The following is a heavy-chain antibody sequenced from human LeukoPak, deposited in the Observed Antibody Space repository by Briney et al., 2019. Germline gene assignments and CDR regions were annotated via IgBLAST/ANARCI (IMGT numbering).Heavy chain of an antibody. CDR2: IRDDTDGT. J-gene: IGHJ4*02. D-gene: IGHD3-16*01. Sequence: GGSLRLPXAASGFTFDKYPMNWVRQAPGKGLEWISNIRDDTDGTTYADSVKGRFTISRDNAKNSVYLQINSLRADDTAIYYCVRDLNWAFDSWGQGTLVTVSS. CDR3: VRDLNWAFDS. CDR1: GFTFDKYP. V-gene: IGHV3-48*01.